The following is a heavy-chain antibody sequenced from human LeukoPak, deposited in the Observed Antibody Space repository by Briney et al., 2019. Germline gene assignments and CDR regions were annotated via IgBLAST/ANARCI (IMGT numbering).Heavy chain of an antibody. CDR1: GFTFSSYS. CDR3: AREYVGPWYFDY. V-gene: IGHV3-21*01. Sequence: PGGSLRLSCAASGFTFSSYSMNWVRQAPGKGLEWVSSISSSSSYIYYADSVKGRFTISRDNAKNSLYLQMDSLRAEDTAVYYCAREYVGPWYFDYWGQGTLVTVSS. J-gene: IGHJ4*02. D-gene: IGHD1-26*01. CDR2: ISSSSSYI.